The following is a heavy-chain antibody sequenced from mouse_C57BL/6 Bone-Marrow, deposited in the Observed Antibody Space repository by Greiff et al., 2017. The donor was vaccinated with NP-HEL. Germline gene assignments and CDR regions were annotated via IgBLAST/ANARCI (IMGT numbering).Heavy chain of an antibody. D-gene: IGHD2-1*01. CDR1: GYSFTSYT. J-gene: IGHJ4*01. CDR3: AREDYGNLYAMDY. Sequence: QVQLQQSGAELARPGASVKMSCKASGYSFTSYTMHWVKQRPGQGLEWIGYINPCSGYTKYNQKCKGKATLTADKSSSSASMQRSSLTSEDSAVYYCAREDYGNLYAMDYWGQGTSVTVSS. CDR2: INPCSGYT. V-gene: IGHV1-4*01.